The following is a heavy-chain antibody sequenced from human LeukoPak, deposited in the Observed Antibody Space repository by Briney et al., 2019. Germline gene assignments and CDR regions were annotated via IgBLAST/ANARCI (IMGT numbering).Heavy chain of an antibody. J-gene: IGHJ6*03. V-gene: IGHV3-23*01. CDR2: ISGSGGST. CDR3: ARGDYYYYYMDV. Sequence: TGGTLRLSCTASGFTFSSYGMSWVRQAPGKGLEWVSAISGSGGSTYYADSVKGRFTISRDNSKNTLYLQMNSLRAEDTAVYYCARGDYYYYYMDVWGKGTTVTVSS. CDR1: GFTFSSYG.